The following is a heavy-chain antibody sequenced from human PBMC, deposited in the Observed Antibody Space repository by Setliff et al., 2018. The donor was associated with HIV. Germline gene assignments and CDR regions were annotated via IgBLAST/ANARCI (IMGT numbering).Heavy chain of an antibody. V-gene: IGHV4-34*01. D-gene: IGHD3-3*01. CDR1: GGSFSGYY. CDR3: ARGSRQLTIFGVVFKTNYYFMDV. Sequence: SLTCAVYGGSFSGYYWSWIRQPPGKGLEWIGEINHDRTTNCNPSLKSRVTISVDTSKNQFSLTLNSVTAADTAVYYCARGSRQLTIFGVVFKTNYYFMDVWGKGTAVTVSS. CDR2: INHDRTT. J-gene: IGHJ6*03.